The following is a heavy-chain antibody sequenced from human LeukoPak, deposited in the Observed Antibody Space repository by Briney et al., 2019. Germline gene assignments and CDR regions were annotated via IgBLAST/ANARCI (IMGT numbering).Heavy chain of an antibody. CDR2: IYNGGTT. V-gene: IGHV3-53*01. Sequence: GGSLRLSCAASGFTVSANYMNWVRQAPGKGLEWVSIIYNGGTTSYADSVRGRFTISRDNSKNTLYLQMNSLRAEDTAVYYCARDSEQQQLDYYYYGMDVWGQGTTVTVSS. D-gene: IGHD6-13*01. CDR3: ARDSEQQQLDYYYYGMDV. CDR1: GFTVSANY. J-gene: IGHJ6*02.